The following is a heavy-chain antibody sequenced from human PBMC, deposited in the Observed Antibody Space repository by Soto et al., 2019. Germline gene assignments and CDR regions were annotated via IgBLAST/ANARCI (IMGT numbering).Heavy chain of an antibody. Sequence: PGGSLRLSCAASGFTFSSYSMNWVRQAPGKGLEWVSYISSSSSTIYYADSVKGRFTISRDNAKNSLYLQMNSLRDEDTAVYYCARDVGGWYSHYYYYGMDVWGQGTTVTVSS. CDR3: ARDVGGWYSHYYYYGMDV. V-gene: IGHV3-48*02. J-gene: IGHJ6*02. CDR2: ISSSSSTI. D-gene: IGHD6-19*01. CDR1: GFTFSSYS.